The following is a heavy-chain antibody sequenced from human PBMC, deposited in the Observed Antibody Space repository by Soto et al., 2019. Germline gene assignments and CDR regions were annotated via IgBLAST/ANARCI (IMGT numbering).Heavy chain of an antibody. V-gene: IGHV3-11*06. CDR3: ARVVGAMSDSGRDV. CDR2: ISRSSSYT. D-gene: IGHD1-26*01. CDR1: GFTFSDYY. Sequence: QVPLVESGGGLVKPGGSLRLSCAASGFTFSDYYMSWIRQAPGKGLELVSYISRSSSYTTYADSVKGRFTISRDNPKNSLYLQIDSLSAEDTAVYYCARVVGAMSDSGRDVWGQGTTVTVSS. J-gene: IGHJ6*02.